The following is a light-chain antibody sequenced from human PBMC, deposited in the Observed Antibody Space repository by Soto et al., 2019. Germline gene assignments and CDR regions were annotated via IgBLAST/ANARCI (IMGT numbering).Light chain of an antibody. Sequence: ENVLTQFPGTLSLSPGQRATLSCRASQSVNIVYIAWYQQKPGQAPRLLIFDSFKRATGVPDRFSGSGSGTEFSLTISRLQPDDFALYYCQQFETSPWTFGQGTRIEIK. V-gene: IGKV3-20*01. CDR2: DSF. J-gene: IGKJ1*01. CDR3: QQFETSPWT. CDR1: QSVNIVY.